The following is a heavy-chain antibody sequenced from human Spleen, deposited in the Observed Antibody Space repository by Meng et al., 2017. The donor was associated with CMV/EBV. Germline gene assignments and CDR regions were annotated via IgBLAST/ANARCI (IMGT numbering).Heavy chain of an antibody. D-gene: IGHD2-2*02. CDR2: MYYSGST. Sequence: SETLSLTCTVSGGSISSYYWSWIRQPPGKGLEWIGYMYYSGSTNYNPSLKSRVTISVDTSKNQFSLKLSSVTAADTAVYYCARRYCISASCYRGFDYWGQGTLVTVSS. CDR3: ARRYCISASCYRGFDY. J-gene: IGHJ4*02. CDR1: GGSISSYY. V-gene: IGHV4-59*08.